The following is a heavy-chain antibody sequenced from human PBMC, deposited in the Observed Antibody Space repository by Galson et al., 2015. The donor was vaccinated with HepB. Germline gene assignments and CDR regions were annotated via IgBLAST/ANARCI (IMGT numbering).Heavy chain of an antibody. V-gene: IGHV3-21*01. D-gene: IGHD7-27*01. Sequence: SLRLSCAASGFTFSSYAMNWVRQTPGKGLEWVSSLTSSGTNTYRADSVKGRFTISRDNAKNSLYLQMNSLRVEDTAVYYCTREAPGEDLDYWGQGTLVTVSS. CDR3: TREAPGEDLDY. J-gene: IGHJ4*02. CDR2: LTSSGTNT. CDR1: GFTFSSYA.